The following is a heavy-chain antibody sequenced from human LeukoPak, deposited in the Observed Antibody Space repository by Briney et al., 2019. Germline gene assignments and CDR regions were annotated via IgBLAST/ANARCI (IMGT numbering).Heavy chain of an antibody. CDR1: GGSISSGGYY. D-gene: IGHD3-3*01. Sequence: SQTLSLTCTVSGGSISSGGYYWSWIRQPPGKGLEWIGYIYHSGSTYYNPSLKSRVTMSVDTSKNQFSLRLSSVTAADTAVYYCARSPLLGSLEWLLGDYYYMDVWGKGTTVTVSS. CDR3: ARSPLLGSLEWLLGDYYYMDV. CDR2: IYHSGST. J-gene: IGHJ6*03. V-gene: IGHV4-30-2*01.